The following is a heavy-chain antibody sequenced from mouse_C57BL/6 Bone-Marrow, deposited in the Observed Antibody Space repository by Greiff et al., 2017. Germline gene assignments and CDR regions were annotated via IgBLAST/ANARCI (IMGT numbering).Heavy chain of an antibody. CDR3: AIITSGY. J-gene: IGHJ2*01. CDR2: IDPEDGDT. V-gene: IGHV1-69*01. CDR1: GYTFTSYW. Sequence: QVQLQQPGAELVMPGASVKLSCKASGYTFTSYWMHWVKQRPGQGLEWIGEIDPEDGDTKYAPKFQGKATITADTSSNTAYLQISSLTSEDTAVNYCAIITSGYWGQGTTLTVSS. D-gene: IGHD1-1*01.